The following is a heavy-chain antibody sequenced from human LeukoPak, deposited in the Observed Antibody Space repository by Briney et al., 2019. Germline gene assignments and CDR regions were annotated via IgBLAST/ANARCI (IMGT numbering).Heavy chain of an antibody. Sequence: GGSLRLSCAASGHTFSSYSKNWVRQAPGKGLEWVSSISTSSRYINYADSVKGRFTISRGNARNSLYLQMNSLRAEDTAVYYCARDWAVGEPNTFDIWGQGTMVTVSS. CDR2: ISTSSRYI. CDR1: GHTFSSYS. J-gene: IGHJ3*02. D-gene: IGHD1-14*01. V-gene: IGHV3-21*01. CDR3: ARDWAVGEPNTFDI.